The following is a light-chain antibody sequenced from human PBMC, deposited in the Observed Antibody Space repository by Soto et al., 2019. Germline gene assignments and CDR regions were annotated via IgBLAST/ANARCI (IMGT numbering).Light chain of an antibody. CDR1: QSVSSF. CDR2: DGS. J-gene: IGKJ5*01. V-gene: IGKV3-11*01. Sequence: EIVLMQSPATLSLSPGERATLSCRASQSVSSFLAWHQQKPGLAPRLLIYDGSNRATGIPARFSGSGSGTDFSLTISGLEPEDFGVYYGQQRSSSSTFGQGTRLEIK. CDR3: QQRSSSST.